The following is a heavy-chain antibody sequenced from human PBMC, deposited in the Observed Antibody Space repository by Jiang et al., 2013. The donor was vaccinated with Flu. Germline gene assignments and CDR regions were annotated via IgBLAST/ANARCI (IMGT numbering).Heavy chain of an antibody. D-gene: IGHD4-17*01. Sequence: GQGLEWMGIINPSGGSTSYAQKFQGRVTMTRDTSTSTVYMELSSLRSEDTAVYYCARDRDGDYGLDYWGQGTLVTVSS. V-gene: IGHV1-46*01. J-gene: IGHJ4*02. CDR2: INPSGGST. CDR3: ARDRDGDYGLDY.